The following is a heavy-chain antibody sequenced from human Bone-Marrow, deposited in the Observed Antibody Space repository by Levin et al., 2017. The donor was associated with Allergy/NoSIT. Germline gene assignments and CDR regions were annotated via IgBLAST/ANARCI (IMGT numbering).Heavy chain of an antibody. CDR1: GFSFTTTGAA. V-gene: IGHV2-5*02. J-gene: IGHJ4*02. CDR3: ENRRGPYGSGPYVWDH. Sequence: SGPTLVKPTQTLTLTCSFSGFSFTTTGAAVTWIRQPPGKTLEWLALIYWDDDKRYSPSLKSRLTVTKDTSTRQVVLTMTNMNPVETATYYCENRRGPYGSGPYVWDHWGQGSLVTVSS. D-gene: IGHD3-10*01. CDR2: IYWDDDK.